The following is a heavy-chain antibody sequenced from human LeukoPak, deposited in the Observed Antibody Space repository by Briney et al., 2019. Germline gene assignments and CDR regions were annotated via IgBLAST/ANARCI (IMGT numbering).Heavy chain of an antibody. J-gene: IGHJ4*02. D-gene: IGHD3-10*01. CDR2: IIGSGVIT. CDR3: AKTGPGYFDS. Sequence: GGSLRLSCAASGITFRSHGVSWVRQAPGKGLEYISAIIGSGVITFYADSVKGRFTISRDNSQNTLHLQMNSLTADDTAVYYCAKTGPGYFDSWGQGTLVTVSS. V-gene: IGHV3-23*01. CDR1: GITFRSHG.